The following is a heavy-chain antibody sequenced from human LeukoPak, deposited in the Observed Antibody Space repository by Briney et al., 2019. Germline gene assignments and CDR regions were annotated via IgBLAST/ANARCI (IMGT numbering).Heavy chain of an antibody. J-gene: IGHJ6*02. CDR2: MYYSGST. CDR1: GGSISSDDYY. V-gene: IGHV4-30-4*01. CDR3: ARDKWVKVGNSWRQYGMDV. Sequence: SQTLSLTCTVSGGSISSDDYYWNWIRQPPGKGQEWIGYMYYSGSTYYNPSLKTRVVISKDKSKNQISLNLSSVTTADTAVYYCARDKWVKVGNSWRQYGMDVWGQGTTVTVSS. D-gene: IGHD6-13*01.